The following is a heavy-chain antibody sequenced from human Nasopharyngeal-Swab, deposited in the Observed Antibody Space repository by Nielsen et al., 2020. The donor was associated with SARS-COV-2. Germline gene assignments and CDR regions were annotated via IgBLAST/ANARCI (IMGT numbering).Heavy chain of an antibody. CDR1: GFTFRTYA. Sequence: GESLKISCAASGFTFRTYAMTWVRQAPGKGLEWVSAISDSGVNTFYADSVKGRFTISRDNSKNTVFLQMNSLRAEDTALFFCAKDGGGWLTSGWYYFDFWGQGSQVTVS. D-gene: IGHD6-19*01. J-gene: IGHJ4*02. CDR2: ISDSGVNT. CDR3: AKDGGGWLTSGWYYFDF. V-gene: IGHV3-23*01.